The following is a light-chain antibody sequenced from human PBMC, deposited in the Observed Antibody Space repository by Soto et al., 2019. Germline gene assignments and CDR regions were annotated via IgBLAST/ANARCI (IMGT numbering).Light chain of an antibody. Sequence: QSALTQPRSVSGSPGQSVTISCTGTSSDVGGYNYVSWYQQQPGKAPKLMIYDVSKRPSGVPDRFSGSKSGNTASLTISGLQAEDEADYYCCSYAGSYTPVVFGGGTKLTVL. CDR2: DVS. CDR1: SSDVGGYNY. V-gene: IGLV2-11*01. J-gene: IGLJ2*01. CDR3: CSYAGSYTPVV.